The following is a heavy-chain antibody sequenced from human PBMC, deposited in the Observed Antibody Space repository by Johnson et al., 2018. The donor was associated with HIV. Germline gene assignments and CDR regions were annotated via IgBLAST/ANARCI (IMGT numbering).Heavy chain of an antibody. V-gene: IGHV3-13*01. J-gene: IGHJ3*02. CDR2: IGTAGDT. CDR3: ARAGYSNYDRAFDI. Sequence: VQLVESGGGVVQPGGSLRLSCAASGFTFSSYDMHWVRQATGKGLEWVSAIGTAGDTYYPGSVKGRFSISRDNAKNSLYLQMNSLRAEDTALYYCARAGYSNYDRAFDIWGQGTMVTVSS. CDR1: GFTFSSYD. D-gene: IGHD4-11*01.